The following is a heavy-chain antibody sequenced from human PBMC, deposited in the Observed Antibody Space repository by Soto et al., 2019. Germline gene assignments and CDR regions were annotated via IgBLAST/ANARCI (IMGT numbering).Heavy chain of an antibody. Sequence: ASVKVSCKASGGTFSSYAISWVRQAPGQGLEWMGGIIPIFGTANYAQKFQGRVTITADESTSTAYMELSSLRSEDTAVYYCARHYYDSSGYYQASYYYYGMDVWGQGTTVTVSS. CDR3: ARHYYDSSGYYQASYYYYGMDV. V-gene: IGHV1-69*13. CDR1: GGTFSSYA. J-gene: IGHJ6*02. D-gene: IGHD3-22*01. CDR2: IIPIFGTA.